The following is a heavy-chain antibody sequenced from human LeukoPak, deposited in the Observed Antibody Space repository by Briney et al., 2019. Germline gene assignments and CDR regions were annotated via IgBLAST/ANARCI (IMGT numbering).Heavy chain of an antibody. Sequence: PGGSLRLSCAASGFTFSSYAMSWVRQAPGKGLEWVSAISGSGGSTYYADSVKGRFTISRDNSKNTLYLQMSSLRAEDTAVYYCAKDAMVRGVIFHFDYWGQGTLVTVSS. D-gene: IGHD3-10*01. CDR1: GFTFSSYA. V-gene: IGHV3-23*01. J-gene: IGHJ4*02. CDR2: ISGSGGST. CDR3: AKDAMVRGVIFHFDY.